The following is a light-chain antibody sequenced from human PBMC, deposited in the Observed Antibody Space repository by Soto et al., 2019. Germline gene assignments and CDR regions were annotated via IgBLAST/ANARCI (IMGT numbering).Light chain of an antibody. CDR3: QQRKSYPIT. CDR1: QDI. CDR2: AAS. J-gene: IGKJ5*01. Sequence: DIQLTQSPSFLSASVGDRVTITCRASQDIIAWYQQKPGKAPKLLIFAASTLQNGVPSRFSGSGSGTEFTVTITSLQPEDFATYYCQQRKSYPITFGQGTRLDIK. V-gene: IGKV1-9*01.